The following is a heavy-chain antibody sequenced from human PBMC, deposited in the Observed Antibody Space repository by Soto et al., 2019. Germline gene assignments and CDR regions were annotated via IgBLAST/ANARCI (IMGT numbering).Heavy chain of an antibody. V-gene: IGHV1-69*01. CDR2: IIPIFGTA. D-gene: IGHD3-3*01. CDR1: GGTFSSYA. J-gene: IGHJ4*02. CDR3: ARDNKDYDFWSRYYAFDY. Sequence: QVQLVQSGAEVKKPGSSVKVSCKASGGTFSSYAISWVRQAPGQGLEWMGGIIPIFGTANYAQKFQGRVTTNADESTSTAYMGLSSLRSEDTAMYYCARDNKDYDFWSRYYAFDYWGQGTLVTVSS.